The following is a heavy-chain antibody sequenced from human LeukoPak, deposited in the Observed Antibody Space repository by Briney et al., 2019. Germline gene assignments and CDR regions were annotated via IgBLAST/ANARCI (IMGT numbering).Heavy chain of an antibody. Sequence: PSETLSLTSTVSGGSSSSYYWSWIRQPPGKGPEWTGYIYYSASTNYNPSLKSRVTISVDTSKNQFSLKLSSVTAADTAVYYCARGNYGDYGGYYYMDVWGKGTTVTVSS. V-gene: IGHV4-59*01. D-gene: IGHD4-17*01. CDR3: ARGNYGDYGGYYYMDV. CDR2: IYYSAST. J-gene: IGHJ6*03. CDR1: GGSSSSYY.